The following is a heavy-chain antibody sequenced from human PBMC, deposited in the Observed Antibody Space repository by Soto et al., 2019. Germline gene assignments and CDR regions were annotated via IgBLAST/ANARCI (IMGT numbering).Heavy chain of an antibody. CDR3: VRDLHEPLAADALREAN. Sequence: EMQLVQSGGGLVQPGGSLRLSCAASGFTFSSYEMHWVRQAPGKGLEWISYISSSGTGTYYADSVRGRFTMSRDNTKNSVSLQMYSLRAEATAIYYCVRDLHEPLAADALREANWGQGTQVTVSS. V-gene: IGHV3-48*03. D-gene: IGHD4-17*01. CDR2: ISSSGTGT. CDR1: GFTFSSYE. J-gene: IGHJ4*02.